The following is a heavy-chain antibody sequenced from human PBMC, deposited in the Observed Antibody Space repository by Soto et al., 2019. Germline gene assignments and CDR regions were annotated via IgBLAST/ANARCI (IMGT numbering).Heavy chain of an antibody. CDR1: GGSISSYY. D-gene: IGHD5-12*01. J-gene: IGHJ4*02. CDR3: VGHSGYGYNILDY. CDR2: IYYSGST. V-gene: IGHV4-59*08. Sequence: PSETLSLTCTVSGGSISSYYWSWIRQPPGKGMEWIGYIYYSGSTNYNPSLKSRVTISVDTSKNQFSLKLSSVTAADSAVYYCVGHSGYGYNILDYWGQGTLVTVS.